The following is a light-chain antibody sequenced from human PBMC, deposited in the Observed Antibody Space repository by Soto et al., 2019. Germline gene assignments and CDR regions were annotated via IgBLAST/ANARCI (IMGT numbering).Light chain of an antibody. V-gene: IGKV3-20*01. J-gene: IGKJ3*01. CDR3: XQYGSSTFT. Sequence: EIVLTQSPGTLSLSPGERATLSCRASQSVSSSYLAWYQQKPGQAPRLLIYGASSRATGIPDRFSGSGSGTDFTLTISRXEPXXXXXXXXXQYGSSTFTFGPGTKVDIK. CDR1: QSVSSSY. CDR2: GAS.